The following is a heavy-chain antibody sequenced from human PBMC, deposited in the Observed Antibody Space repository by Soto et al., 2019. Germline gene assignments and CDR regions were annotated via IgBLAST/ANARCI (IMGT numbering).Heavy chain of an antibody. V-gene: IGHV2-5*01. Sequence: SGPTLVNPTQTLTLTCTLSGFSLSPSGVGVGWIRQPPGKALEWLALIYWNDDKRYSPSLKSRLTITKDTSKNQVVLTMTNMDPVDTATYYCAHSLIGYCTNGVCPTPPYYFDYWGQGTLVTVSS. CDR2: IYWNDDK. CDR3: AHSLIGYCTNGVCPTPPYYFDY. J-gene: IGHJ4*02. CDR1: GFSLSPSGVG. D-gene: IGHD2-8*01.